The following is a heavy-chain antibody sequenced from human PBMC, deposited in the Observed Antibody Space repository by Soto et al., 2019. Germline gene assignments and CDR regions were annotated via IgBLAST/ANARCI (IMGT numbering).Heavy chain of an antibody. CDR1: GFTFSSYS. V-gene: IGHV3-21*01. CDR3: ARGGYLGYYFDY. J-gene: IGHJ4*02. CDR2: ISSSSSYI. Sequence: EVQLVESGGGLVQPGGSLRLSCAASGFTFSSYSMNWVRQAPGKGLEWVSSISSSSSYIYYADSVKGRFTISRDNAKNALYLQMNSLRAEDTAVYYCARGGYLGYYFDYWGQGTLVTVSS. D-gene: IGHD3-16*02.